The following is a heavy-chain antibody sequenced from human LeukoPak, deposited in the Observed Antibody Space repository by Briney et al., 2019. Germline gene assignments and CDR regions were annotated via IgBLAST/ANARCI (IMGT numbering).Heavy chain of an antibody. V-gene: IGHV3-23*01. CDR1: GFTFSSYA. J-gene: IGHJ4*02. CDR2: LSDSGASE. Sequence: PGGSLRLSCAASGFTFSSYAMTWVRQAPGKGLEWVSALSDSGASEYYADSVKGRFTISRDNSKNTLYLQMNSLRADDTAVYYCASSPPTGITVSYFDYWGQGTLVTVSS. CDR3: ASSPPTGITVSYFDY. D-gene: IGHD4-17*01.